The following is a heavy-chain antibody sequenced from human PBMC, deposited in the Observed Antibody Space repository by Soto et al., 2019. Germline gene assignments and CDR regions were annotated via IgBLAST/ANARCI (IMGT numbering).Heavy chain of an antibody. V-gene: IGHV4-39*02. CDR1: GVSISSSSDY. Sequence: QLQLQESGPGLVKPSETLSLTCTVSGVSISSSSDYWGWIRQPPGKGLEWIGSIYTSGITYYNPSLRSRVTISVDTSKSHFSLDLGSMTAADSAVYYCGRLPPPSAYFDFWGQGTLVTVSS. CDR2: IYTSGIT. J-gene: IGHJ4*02. CDR3: GRLPPPSAYFDF. D-gene: IGHD6-6*01.